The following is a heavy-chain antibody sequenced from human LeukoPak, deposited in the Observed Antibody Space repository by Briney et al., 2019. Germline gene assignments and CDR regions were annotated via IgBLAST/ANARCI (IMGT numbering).Heavy chain of an antibody. CDR2: ISWNSGSI. J-gene: IGHJ4*02. D-gene: IGHD3-22*01. CDR1: GFTFDDYA. V-gene: IGHV3-9*01. CDR3: AKGDPYYYDSSGYYLFDY. Sequence: PGGSLRLSCAASGFTFDDYAMHWVRHAPGKGLEWVSGISWNSGSIGYADSVKGRFTISRDNAKNSLYLQMNSLRAEDTALYYCAKGDPYYYDSSGYYLFDYWGQGTLVTVSS.